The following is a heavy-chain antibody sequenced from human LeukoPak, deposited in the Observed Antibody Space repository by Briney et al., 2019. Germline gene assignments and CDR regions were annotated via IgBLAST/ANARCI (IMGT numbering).Heavy chain of an antibody. CDR1: GYTSTSYG. CDR3: ARDYSGYFGVVSDY. J-gene: IGHJ4*02. CDR2: ISAYNGNT. D-gene: IGHD3-3*01. Sequence: ASVKVSCKASGYTSTSYGISWVRQAPGQGLEWMGWISAYNGNTNYAQKLQGRVTMTTDTSTSTAYMELRSLRSDDTAVYYCARDYSGYFGVVSDYWGQGTLVTVSS. V-gene: IGHV1-18*01.